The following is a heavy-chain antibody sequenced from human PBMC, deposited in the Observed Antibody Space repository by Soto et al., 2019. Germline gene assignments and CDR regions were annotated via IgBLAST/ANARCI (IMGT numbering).Heavy chain of an antibody. J-gene: IGHJ6*02. Sequence: QVHLVESGGGVVQPGRSLRVSCAASGFIINNYAMHWVRQTPGKGLEWMAVISYDGSNKHYADSVKGRFTISRDNSKNTLYLQMNNLVPDDSAVYYCARRQDFGGPHYYYGMDVWGQGTTVTVSS. D-gene: IGHD3-3*01. V-gene: IGHV3-30*04. CDR2: ISYDGSNK. CDR1: GFIINNYA. CDR3: ARRQDFGGPHYYYGMDV.